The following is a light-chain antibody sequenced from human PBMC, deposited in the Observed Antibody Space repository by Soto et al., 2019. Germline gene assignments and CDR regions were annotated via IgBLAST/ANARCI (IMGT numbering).Light chain of an antibody. CDR2: DAS. CDR1: QSISSW. V-gene: IGKV1-5*01. J-gene: IGKJ5*01. Sequence: DIQMTQSPSTLSASVGDRVTITCRASQSISSWLAWYQQKPGKAPKLLIYDASSLEGGVPSRFSGSGSGTEFTLTISSLRTDDFATYYCQQYNRYSITFGQGTRLEIK. CDR3: QQYNRYSIT.